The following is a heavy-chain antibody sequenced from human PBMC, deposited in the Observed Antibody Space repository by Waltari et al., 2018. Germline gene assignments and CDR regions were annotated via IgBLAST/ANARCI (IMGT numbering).Heavy chain of an antibody. Sequence: EVQLVQSGAEMKKPGESLRISCQGSGYTFPTYWINWVRQMPGKGPEWMWRIDPSDSETKYSPSFQGLVTISVDKSSSIAYLQWNNLQASDSAMYYCARGVGSPGDYWGQGTLVTFSS. CDR2: IDPSDSET. D-gene: IGHD2-8*01. CDR3: ARGVGSPGDY. CDR1: GYTFPTYW. J-gene: IGHJ4*02. V-gene: IGHV5-10-1*03.